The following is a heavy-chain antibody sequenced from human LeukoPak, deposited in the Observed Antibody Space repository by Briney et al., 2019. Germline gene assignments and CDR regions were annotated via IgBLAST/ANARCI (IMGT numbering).Heavy chain of an antibody. Sequence: SQTLSLICAISGDSVSSNSAAWNWIRQSPSRGLEWLGRTYYRSKWYNDYAVSVKSRITINPDTSKNQFSLQLNSVTPEGTAVYYCARDLYYYGSGSSPIDYWGQGTLVTVSS. D-gene: IGHD3-10*01. J-gene: IGHJ4*02. CDR3: ARDLYYYGSGSSPIDY. CDR2: TYYRSKWYN. CDR1: GDSVSSNSAA. V-gene: IGHV6-1*01.